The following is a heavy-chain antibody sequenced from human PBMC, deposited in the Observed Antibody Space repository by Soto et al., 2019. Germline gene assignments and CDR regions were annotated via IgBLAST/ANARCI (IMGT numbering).Heavy chain of an antibody. J-gene: IGHJ5*02. CDR2: INHSGSS. D-gene: IGHD2-15*01. CDR3: ARGVRLVIASNDCFDP. Sequence: PSETLSLTCAVSGGSFSGYDWGWIRQHPGKGLEWIGEINHSGSSNYYPSPMSRSPVSLDTSKNQFPLKLSSGTAADAAVYYYARGVRLVIASNDCFDPWGQGTLVTVSS. V-gene: IGHV4-34*01. CDR1: GGSFSGYD.